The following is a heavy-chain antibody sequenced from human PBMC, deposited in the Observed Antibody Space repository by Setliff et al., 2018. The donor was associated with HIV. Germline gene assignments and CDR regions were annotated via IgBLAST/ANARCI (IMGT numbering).Heavy chain of an antibody. J-gene: IGHJ4*02. Sequence: GSLRLSCAASGFTFRSYGMHWVRQAPGKGLEWVSFIRYDGTNKDYADSLKGRFTISRDNSKSILYLQMNSLRPEDTAVYYCARDSGVHSWYYFDYWGQGTLVTVSS. CDR1: GFTFRSYG. V-gene: IGHV3-30*02. CDR2: IRYDGTNK. D-gene: IGHD6-13*01. CDR3: ARDSGVHSWYYFDY.